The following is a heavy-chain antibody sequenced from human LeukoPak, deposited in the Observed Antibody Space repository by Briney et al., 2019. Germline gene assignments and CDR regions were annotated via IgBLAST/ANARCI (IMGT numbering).Heavy chain of an antibody. V-gene: IGHV3-30-3*01. CDR1: GFTFSSYA. J-gene: IGHJ6*02. D-gene: IGHD2-15*01. CDR2: ISYDGSNK. Sequence: PGGSLRLSCAASGFTFSSYAMHWVRQAPGKGLEWVAVISYDGSNKYYADSVKGRFTISRDNSKNTLYLQMNSLRAEDTAVYYCARDPSYCSGGSCYSHYYYYGMDVWGQGTTVTVSS. CDR3: ARDPSYCSGGSCYSHYYYYGMDV.